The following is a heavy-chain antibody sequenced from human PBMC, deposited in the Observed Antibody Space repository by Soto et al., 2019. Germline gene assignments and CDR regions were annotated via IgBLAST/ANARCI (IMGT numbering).Heavy chain of an antibody. J-gene: IGHJ6*02. CDR1: GGTFSSYA. V-gene: IGHV1-69*13. CDR3: AREDSYGSDYYYYYGMDV. D-gene: IGHD5-18*01. Sequence: SVKVSCKASGGTFSSYAISWVRQAPGQGLEWMGGIIPIFGTANYAQKFQGRVTITADESTSTAYMELSSLRSEDTAVYYCAREDSYGSDYYYYYGMDVWGQGTTVTVSS. CDR2: IIPIFGTA.